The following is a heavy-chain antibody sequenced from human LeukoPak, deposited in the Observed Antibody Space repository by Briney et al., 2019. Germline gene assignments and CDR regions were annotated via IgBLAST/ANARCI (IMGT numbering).Heavy chain of an antibody. D-gene: IGHD6-13*01. CDR1: GGSFSGYY. CDR3: ARDSAPDNWFDP. CDR2: INHSGSA. Sequence: PSETLSLTCAVSGGSFSGYYWTWIRQPPGKGLEWIGEINHSGSANYNPSLKSRVTISLDASKNQFSLKLSSVTAADTAVYYCARDSAPDNWFDPWGQGTLVTVSS. J-gene: IGHJ5*02. V-gene: IGHV4-34*01.